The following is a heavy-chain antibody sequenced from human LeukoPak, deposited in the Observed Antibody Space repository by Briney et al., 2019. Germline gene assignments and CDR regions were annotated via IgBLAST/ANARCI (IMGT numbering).Heavy chain of an antibody. Sequence: GASVKVSCKASGGTFSSYAISWVRQAPGQGLGWMGGIIPIFGTANYAQKFQGRVTITADKSTSTAYMELSSLRSEDTAVYYCARSEDIVVVPAAGVGSYYYMDVWGKGTTVTVSS. CDR2: IIPIFGTA. J-gene: IGHJ6*03. D-gene: IGHD2-2*01. CDR3: ARSEDIVVVPAAGVGSYYYMDV. CDR1: GGTFSSYA. V-gene: IGHV1-69*06.